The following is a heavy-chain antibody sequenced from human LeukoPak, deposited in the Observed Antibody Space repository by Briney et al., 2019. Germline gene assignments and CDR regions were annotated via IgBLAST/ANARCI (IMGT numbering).Heavy chain of an antibody. CDR3: ARHGQGAFDS. CDR2: IYPDDSDT. CDR1: GNSFTVFW. D-gene: IGHD3-16*01. J-gene: IGHJ4*02. V-gene: IGHV5-51*01. Sequence: GESLKISCKSSGNSFTVFWIGWVRQMPGKGLEWMGIIYPDDSDTRYNPSSQGQVTISADKSISTAYLQWDSLKASDTAIYYCARHGQGAFDSWGQGTLVTVSS.